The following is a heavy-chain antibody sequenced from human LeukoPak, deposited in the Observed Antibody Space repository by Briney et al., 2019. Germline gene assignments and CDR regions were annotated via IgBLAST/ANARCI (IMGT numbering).Heavy chain of an antibody. D-gene: IGHD2/OR15-2a*01. V-gene: IGHV3-30*18. CDR2: ISYDGSNK. Sequence: PGGSLRLSCAASGFTFSSYGMHWVRQAPGKGLEWVAVISYDGSNKYYADSVKGRFTISRDNSKNTLYLQMNSLRAEDTAVYYCAKLTGGPLITFGDYWGQGTLVTVSS. CDR1: GFTFSSYG. CDR3: AKLTGGPLITFGDY. J-gene: IGHJ4*02.